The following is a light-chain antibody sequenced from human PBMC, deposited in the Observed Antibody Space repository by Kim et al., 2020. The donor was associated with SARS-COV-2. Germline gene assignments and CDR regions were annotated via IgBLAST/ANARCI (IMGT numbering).Light chain of an antibody. CDR2: GAS. Sequence: ESVLTQSPGTLSLSPGERAVLSCRASQSLSNNYLAWYQQKPGQAPRLLMFGASRRAAGIPDRFSGSGPGTDFTLTISRLEPEDFAVYYCHQYGRSAWTFGQGTKVDIK. J-gene: IGKJ1*01. CDR3: HQYGRSAWT. CDR1: QSLSNNY. V-gene: IGKV3-20*01.